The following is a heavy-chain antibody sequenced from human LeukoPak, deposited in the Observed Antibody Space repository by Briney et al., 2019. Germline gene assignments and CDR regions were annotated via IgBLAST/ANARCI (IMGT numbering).Heavy chain of an antibody. J-gene: IGHJ4*02. D-gene: IGHD3-22*01. V-gene: IGHV3-33*01. CDR2: IWYDGNNQ. CDR1: GFTLSTYG. CDR3: ASFYDSSGYYRFDY. Sequence: GRSLRLSCAASGFTLSTYGVHWVRQAPGKGLEWVALIWYDGNNQYYADSVKGRFTISRDISKNTVYLQMNGLRAEDTAVYYCASFYDSSGYYRFDYWGQGTLVTVSS.